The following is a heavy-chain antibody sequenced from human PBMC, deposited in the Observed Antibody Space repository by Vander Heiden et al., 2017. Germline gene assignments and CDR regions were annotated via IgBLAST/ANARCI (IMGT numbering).Heavy chain of an antibody. V-gene: IGHV3-23*01. Sequence: ISGSGGSTDYADSVKGRFTISRDNSKNTLYLQMNSLRAEDTAVYDCAKDRSLLGYWGQGTLVTVSS. CDR2: ISGSGGST. J-gene: IGHJ4*02. CDR3: AKDRSLLGY.